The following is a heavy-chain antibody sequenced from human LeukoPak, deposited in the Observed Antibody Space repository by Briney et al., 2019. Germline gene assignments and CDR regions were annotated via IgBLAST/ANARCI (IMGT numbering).Heavy chain of an antibody. CDR3: ARDGPYAFDI. CDR1: GFTFSSYG. J-gene: IGHJ3*02. CDR2: IWYDGSNK. V-gene: IGHV3-33*01. Sequence: GGSLRLSCAASGFTFSSYGMHWVRQAPGKGLEWVAVIWYDGSNKYYADSVKGRFTISRDNSKNTLYLQMNSLRAEDAAVYYCARDGPYAFDIWAKGQWSPSL.